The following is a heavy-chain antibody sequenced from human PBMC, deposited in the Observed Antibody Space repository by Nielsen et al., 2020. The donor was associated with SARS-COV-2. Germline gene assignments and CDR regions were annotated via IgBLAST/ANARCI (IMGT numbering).Heavy chain of an antibody. CDR2: ISYDGSNK. D-gene: IGHD4-23*01. CDR3: ARDHIGIGYGGNSYYYYGMDV. J-gene: IGHJ6*02. Sequence: VRQALGKGLEWVAVISYDGSNKYYADSVKGRFTISRDNSKNTLYLQMNSLRAEDTAVYYCARDHIGIGYGGNSYYYYGMDVWGQGTTVTVSS. V-gene: IGHV3-30-3*01.